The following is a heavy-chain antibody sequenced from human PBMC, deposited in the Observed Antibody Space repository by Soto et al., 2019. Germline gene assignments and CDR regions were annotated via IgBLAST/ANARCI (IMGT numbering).Heavy chain of an antibody. D-gene: IGHD5-18*01. CDR1: GFTFDAYG. CDR3: ARIQPDTIMALEY. J-gene: IGHJ4*02. Sequence: QVQLVESGGGVVQPGGSLRLSCAASGFTFDAYGFHWVRQAPGKGLEWVAVVWSNGNLKYYADSVKGRFTISRDSSKSALNLQMYSLRADDQPVYYCARIQPDTIMALEYWGQGTLVTVSS. V-gene: IGHV3-33*01. CDR2: VWSNGNLK.